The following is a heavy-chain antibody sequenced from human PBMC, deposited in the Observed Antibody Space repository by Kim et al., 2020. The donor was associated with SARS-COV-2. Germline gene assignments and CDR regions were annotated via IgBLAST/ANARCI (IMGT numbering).Heavy chain of an antibody. J-gene: IGHJ4*02. Sequence: GGSLRLSCAASGFTLSSYSMNWVRQAPAKALEWVSSISSSSSYIYYADSVKCRFTISRDNAKNSLYLQINSLRAEDTAVCYCARLSVVAATYADSWGQGTPVTVSS. CDR2: ISSSSSYI. V-gene: IGHV3-21*01. D-gene: IGHD2-15*01. CDR3: ARLSVVAATYADS. CDR1: GFTLSSYS.